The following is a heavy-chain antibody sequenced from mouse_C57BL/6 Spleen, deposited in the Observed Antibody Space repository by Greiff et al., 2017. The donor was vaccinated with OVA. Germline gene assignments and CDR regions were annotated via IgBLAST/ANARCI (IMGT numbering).Heavy chain of an antibody. CDR1: GFTFSDYY. Sequence: EVMLVESEGGLVQPGSSMKLSCTASGFTFSDYYMAWVRQVPEKGLEWVANINYDGSSTYYLDSLKSRFIISRDNAKNILYLQMSSLKSEDTATYYCARGHEGYFDYWGQGTTLTVSS. CDR3: ARGHEGYFDY. V-gene: IGHV5-16*01. D-gene: IGHD6-1*01. CDR2: INYDGSST. J-gene: IGHJ2*01.